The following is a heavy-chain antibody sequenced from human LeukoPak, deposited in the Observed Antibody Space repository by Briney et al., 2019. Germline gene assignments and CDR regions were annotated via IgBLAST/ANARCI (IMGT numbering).Heavy chain of an antibody. V-gene: IGHV1-3*01. Sequence: ASVKVSCTASGYTFTSYAMHWVRQAPGQRLEWMGWINAGNGNTKYSQKFQGRVTITRDTSASTAYMELSSLRSEDTAVYYCARDLNGYSSGWYYWGQGTLVTVSS. D-gene: IGHD6-19*01. CDR2: INAGNGNT. CDR3: ARDLNGYSSGWYY. CDR1: GYTFTSYA. J-gene: IGHJ4*02.